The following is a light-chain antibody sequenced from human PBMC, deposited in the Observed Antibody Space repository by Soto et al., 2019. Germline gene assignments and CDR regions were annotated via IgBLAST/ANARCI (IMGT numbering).Light chain of an antibody. J-gene: IGKJ1*01. CDR3: QHHDNWPREWT. CDR2: GAS. CDR1: QSVSRN. V-gene: IGKV3-15*01. Sequence: EIVMTQSPATLSVSPGERATLSCRASQSVSRNLAWYQQKPGQAPRLLIYGASTRATGIPARFSGSGSGTEFPLTISRLQSEDFAVYYCQHHDNWPREWTFGQGTKVEIK.